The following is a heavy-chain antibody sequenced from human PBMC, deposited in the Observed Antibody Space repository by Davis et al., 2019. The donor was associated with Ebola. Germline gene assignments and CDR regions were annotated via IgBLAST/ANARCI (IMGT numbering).Heavy chain of an antibody. D-gene: IGHD6-6*01. Sequence: AASVKVSCKAAGGTLRTHGISWVRQAPGQGLEWMGWISAYNGNTNYAQKLQGRVTMTTDTSTSTAYMELRSLRSDDTAVYYCARDIAARPIDYWGQGTLVTVSS. CDR1: GGTLRTHG. CDR3: ARDIAARPIDY. V-gene: IGHV1-18*01. J-gene: IGHJ4*02. CDR2: ISAYNGNT.